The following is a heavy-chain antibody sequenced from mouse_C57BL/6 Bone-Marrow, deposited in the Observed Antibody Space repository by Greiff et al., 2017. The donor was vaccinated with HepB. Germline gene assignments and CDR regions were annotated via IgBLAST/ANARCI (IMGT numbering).Heavy chain of an antibody. V-gene: IGHV1-81*01. D-gene: IGHD1-1*01. J-gene: IGHJ3*01. CDR3: ARGVTVVATPGFAY. CDR1: GYTFTSYG. Sequence: VQLQQSGAELARPGASVKLSCKASGYTFTSYGISWVKQSTGQGLEWIGEIYPRSGNTYYNEKFKGKATLTADKSSSPAYMELRSLTSEDSAVYFCARGVTVVATPGFAYWGQGTLVTVSA. CDR2: IYPRSGNT.